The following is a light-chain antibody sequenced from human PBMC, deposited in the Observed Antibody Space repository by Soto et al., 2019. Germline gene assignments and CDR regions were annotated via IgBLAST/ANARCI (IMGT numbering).Light chain of an antibody. CDR3: SSFAGRSTLV. CDR1: SSDVGGYNY. Sequence: QSALTLPRSVSGSPGQSVTISCTGTSSDVGGYNYVSWYQQHPGKAPKVIIYDVSKRPSGVPDRFSGSKSGSTASLTISGLQSEDESDYYCSSFAGRSTLVFGGGTKLPVL. J-gene: IGLJ2*01. CDR2: DVS. V-gene: IGLV2-11*01.